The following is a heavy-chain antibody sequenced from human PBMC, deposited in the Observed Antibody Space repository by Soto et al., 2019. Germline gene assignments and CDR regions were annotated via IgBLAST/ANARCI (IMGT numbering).Heavy chain of an antibody. Sequence: QVQLVESGGGLVKPGGSLRLSCAASGFMFSDYSMSWIRQAPGKGLEWVSYISSGGRTIYYADSVKGRFTISRDNAKNSLYLQMNSLGGEDTAVYYCARDQVVGATEMDVWGQGTTVTVSS. D-gene: IGHD1-26*01. V-gene: IGHV3-11*01. CDR2: ISSGGRTI. CDR1: GFMFSDYS. J-gene: IGHJ6*02. CDR3: ARDQVVGATEMDV.